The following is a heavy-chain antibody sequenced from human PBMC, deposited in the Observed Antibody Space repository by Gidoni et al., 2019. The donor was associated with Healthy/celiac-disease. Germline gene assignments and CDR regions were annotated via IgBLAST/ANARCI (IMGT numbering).Heavy chain of an antibody. CDR2: ISSNGGST. CDR1: GFTFSSYA. D-gene: IGHD6-13*01. J-gene: IGHJ3*02. CDR3: AREGSFDAFDI. V-gene: IGHV3-64*01. Sequence: EVQLVESGGGLVQPGGSLRLSCAASGFTFSSYAMHWVRKAPGKGLEYVSAISSNGGSTYYANSVKGRFTISRDNSKNTLYLQMGSLRAEDMAVYYCAREGSFDAFDIWGQGTMVTVSS.